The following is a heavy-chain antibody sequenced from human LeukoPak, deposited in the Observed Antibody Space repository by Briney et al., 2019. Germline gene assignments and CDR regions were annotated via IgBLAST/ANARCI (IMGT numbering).Heavy chain of an antibody. V-gene: IGHV3-33*01. Sequence: GGSLRLSCAASGFTFSSYGMHWVRQAPGKGLEWVAGIWYDGSNKYYADSVKGRFTISRDNSKNTLYLQMNSLRAEDTAVYYCARDPRLYSSSSYWFDPWGQGTLVTVSS. CDR2: IWYDGSNK. CDR1: GFTFSSYG. D-gene: IGHD6-13*01. J-gene: IGHJ5*02. CDR3: ARDPRLYSSSSYWFDP.